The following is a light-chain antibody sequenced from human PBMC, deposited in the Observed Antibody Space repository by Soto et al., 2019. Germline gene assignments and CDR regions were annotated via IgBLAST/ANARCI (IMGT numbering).Light chain of an antibody. V-gene: IGKV2-28*01. CDR1: QSLLNSNGNNY. J-gene: IGKJ1*01. CDR3: MQALRNPWT. CDR2: LGS. Sequence: DIVMTQFPLSLPVTPGEPASISCTSSQSLLNSNGNNYLDWYLQKPGQSPQLLIHLGSKRASGVPVRFRASGSGTSFTLKISRVEAEDVGVYYCMQALRNPWTFGQGTKVEIK.